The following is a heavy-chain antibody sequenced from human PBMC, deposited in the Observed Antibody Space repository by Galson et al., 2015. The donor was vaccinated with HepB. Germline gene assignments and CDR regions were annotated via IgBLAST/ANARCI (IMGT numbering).Heavy chain of an antibody. CDR2: IYYSGST. Sequence: TLSLTCTVSGGSISSGGYYWSWIRQHPGKGLEWIGYIYYSGSTYYNPSLKSRVTISVDTSKNQFSLKLSSVTAADTAVYYCARERTWGAYYFDYWVQGTLVTVSS. CDR1: GGSISSGGYY. CDR3: ARERTWGAYYFDY. J-gene: IGHJ4*02. V-gene: IGHV4-31*03. D-gene: IGHD3-16*01.